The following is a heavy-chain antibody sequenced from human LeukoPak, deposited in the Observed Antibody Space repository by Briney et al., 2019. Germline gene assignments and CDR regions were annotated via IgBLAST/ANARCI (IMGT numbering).Heavy chain of an antibody. CDR3: ARGCGYHTVDH. D-gene: IGHD6-25*01. Sequence: SETLSLTCAVYGGSFSGHNWNWIRQPPGKGLEWIGDINYSGSANYNPSLKSRVTISVDTSKSQFSLKLSSVTAADTAVYYCARGCGYHTVDHWGQGTLVTVSS. CDR2: INYSGSA. CDR1: GGSFSGHN. J-gene: IGHJ4*02. V-gene: IGHV4-34*01.